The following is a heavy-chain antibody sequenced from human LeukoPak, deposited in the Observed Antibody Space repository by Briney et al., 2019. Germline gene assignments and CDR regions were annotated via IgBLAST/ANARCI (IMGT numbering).Heavy chain of an antibody. CDR2: INTGSGNA. Sequence: RASVKVSCKASGYTFRNYAMHWVRQAPGQRLEWMGWINTGSGNAKYPQKFQDRVTITRDTSASTVYMELSSLRSEDTAVYYCARVLLGSVSPTFDYWGQGTLVTVSS. V-gene: IGHV1-3*04. J-gene: IGHJ4*02. CDR1: GYTFRNYA. CDR3: ARVLLGSVSPTFDY. D-gene: IGHD3-10*01.